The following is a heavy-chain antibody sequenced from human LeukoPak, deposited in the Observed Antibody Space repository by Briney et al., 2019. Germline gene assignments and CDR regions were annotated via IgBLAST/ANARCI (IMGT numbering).Heavy chain of an antibody. D-gene: IGHD3-9*01. V-gene: IGHV5-51*01. CDR2: IYPGDSDT. J-gene: IGHJ4*02. CDR3: ARLLHIYDILTGYYVGYFDY. Sequence: KYGESLKISCKGSGYSFTSYWIGWVRQMPGKGLEWMGIIYPGDSDTRYSPSFQGQVTISADKSISTAYLQWSSLKASDTAMYYCARLLHIYDILTGYYVGYFDYWSQGTLVTVSS. CDR1: GYSFTSYW.